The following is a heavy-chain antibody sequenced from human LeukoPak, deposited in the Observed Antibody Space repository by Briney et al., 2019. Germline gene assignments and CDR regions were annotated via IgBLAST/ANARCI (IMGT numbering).Heavy chain of an antibody. D-gene: IGHD3-10*01. V-gene: IGHV1-69*05. CDR1: GGTFSSYA. CDR3: ARDLGFGELSEPDY. J-gene: IGHJ4*02. Sequence: SVKVSCKASGGTFSSYAISWVRQAPGQGLEWMGGIIPIFGTASYAQKFQGRVTMTRDTSTSTVYMELSSLRSEDTAVYYCARDLGFGELSEPDYWGQGTLVTVSS. CDR2: IIPIFGTA.